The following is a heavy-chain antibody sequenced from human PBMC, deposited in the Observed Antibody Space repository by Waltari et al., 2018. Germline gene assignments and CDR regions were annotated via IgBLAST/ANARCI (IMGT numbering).Heavy chain of an antibody. CDR1: GYSISSGYY. J-gene: IGHJ2*01. CDR3: AKQTEGAVAGTGDFDL. V-gene: IGHV4-38-2*01. Sequence: QVQLQESGPGLVKPSETLSLTCAVSGYSISSGYYWGWIRQPPGKGLEWIGSIYHSGSTYCNPSLKSRVTISVDTSKNQFSLKLSSVTAADTAVYYCAKQTEGAVAGTGDFDLWGRGTLVTVSS. CDR2: IYHSGST. D-gene: IGHD6-19*01.